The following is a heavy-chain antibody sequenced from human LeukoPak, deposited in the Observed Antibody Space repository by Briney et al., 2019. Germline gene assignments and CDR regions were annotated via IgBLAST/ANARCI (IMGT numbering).Heavy chain of an antibody. V-gene: IGHV1-2*04. D-gene: IGHD6-19*01. J-gene: IGHJ4*02. CDR1: GYTFTGYF. CDR2: INPNSGGT. Sequence: ASVKVSCKASGYTFTGYFMHWVRQAPGQGLEWMGWINPNSGGTIYAQKFQGWVTMTRDTSISTAYMELSRLRSDDTAIYYCVRGVSGWFYWGQGTLVTVSS. CDR3: VRGVSGWFY.